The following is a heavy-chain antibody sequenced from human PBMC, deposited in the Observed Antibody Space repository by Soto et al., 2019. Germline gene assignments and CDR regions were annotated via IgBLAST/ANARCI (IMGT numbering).Heavy chain of an antibody. CDR2: MNPNSGGS. J-gene: IGHJ3*01. Sequence: QVHLGQSGAEVKKPGASVKVSCMASGYTFIAQNIHWVRQAPGLGLEWMGKMNPNSGGSDYAQEFQGRVTVTRDTSISTVYMELTSLKSDATAVDYCARERHLNSPSDAFDLWGQWTMVLVSS. V-gene: IGHV1-2*02. CDR1: GYTFIAQN. CDR3: ARERHLNSPSDAFDL. D-gene: IGHD1-7*01.